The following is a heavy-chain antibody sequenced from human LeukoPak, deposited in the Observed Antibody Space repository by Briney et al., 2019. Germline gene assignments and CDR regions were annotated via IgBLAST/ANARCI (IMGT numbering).Heavy chain of an antibody. CDR2: INHSGST. J-gene: IGHJ4*02. Sequence: PSETLSLTCAVYGGSFSGYYWSWIRQPPGKGLEWIGEINHSGSTNYNPSLKSRVTISVDTSKNQFSLKLSSVTAADTAVYYCARDADSGDITMIVGDYWGQGTLVTVSS. CDR1: GGSFSGYY. D-gene: IGHD3-22*01. CDR3: ARDADSGDITMIVGDY. V-gene: IGHV4-34*01.